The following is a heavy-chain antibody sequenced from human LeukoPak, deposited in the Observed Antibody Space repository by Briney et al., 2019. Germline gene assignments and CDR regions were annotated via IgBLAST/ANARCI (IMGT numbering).Heavy chain of an antibody. Sequence: PGGSLRLSCVAPGFTFSTYGMSWVRQAPGKGLEWASAISGSGGSTYYADSVKGRFTISRDNSKNTLYLQMNSLRAEDTAVYYCAGRGSGSYFDYWGQGTLVTVSS. J-gene: IGHJ4*02. D-gene: IGHD3-10*01. CDR3: AGRGSGSYFDY. CDR1: GFTFSTYG. V-gene: IGHV3-23*01. CDR2: ISGSGGST.